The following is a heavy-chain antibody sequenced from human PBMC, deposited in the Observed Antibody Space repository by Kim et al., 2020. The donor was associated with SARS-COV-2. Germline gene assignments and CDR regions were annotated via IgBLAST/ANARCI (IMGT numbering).Heavy chain of an antibody. J-gene: IGHJ4*02. V-gene: IGHV3-7*01. CDR3: ARGDGLN. CDR2: GSDA. Sequence: GSDANYVDSLKGRLTISGDNTKNSLYLQVNSLRVEDTALYYCARGDGLNWGQGTLVTVSS.